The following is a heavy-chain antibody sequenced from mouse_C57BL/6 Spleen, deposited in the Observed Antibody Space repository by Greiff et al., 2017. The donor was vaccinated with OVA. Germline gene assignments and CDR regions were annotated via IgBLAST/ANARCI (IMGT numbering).Heavy chain of an antibody. CDR2: IYPGDGDT. V-gene: IGHV1-82*01. Sequence: QVQLQQSGPELVKPGASVKISCKASGYAFSSSWMNWVKQRPGKGLEWIGQIYPGDGDTNYNGKFKGKATLTADKSSSTAYMQLSSLTSEDSAVYFRAGPITTVVATSIDYWGQGTTLTVSS. CDR3: AGPITTVVATSIDY. CDR1: GYAFSSSW. J-gene: IGHJ2*01. D-gene: IGHD1-1*01.